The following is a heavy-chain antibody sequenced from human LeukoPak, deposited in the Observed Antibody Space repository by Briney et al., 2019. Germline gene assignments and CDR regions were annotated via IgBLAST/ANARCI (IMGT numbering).Heavy chain of an antibody. CDR3: ARDKPPDYDSNYGYYYYYYMDV. Sequence: PVRALRLSCAASGFTFSSYAMHWGCHAPGKGLEWVAVISDDGSNKYYSDYVKGRFTISRDNSKHTLSLQMNSLRAEDTAVYYCARDKPPDYDSNYGYYYYYYMDVWGKGTTVTVSS. D-gene: IGHD4-11*01. CDR1: GFTFSSYA. V-gene: IGHV3-30*04. J-gene: IGHJ6*03. CDR2: ISDDGSNK.